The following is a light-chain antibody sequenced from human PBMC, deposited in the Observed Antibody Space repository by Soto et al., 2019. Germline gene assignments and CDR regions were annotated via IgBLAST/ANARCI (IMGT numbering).Light chain of an antibody. Sequence: QSALTQPASVSGSPAQSITISCTGTSSDVGGYNYVSWYQHHPGKAPKLIIYDVSNRPSGVSIRFSGSKSDNTASLTISGLQPEDEADYHCSSYTTSNTRQSVFGTGTKVTVL. J-gene: IGLJ1*01. CDR1: SSDVGGYNY. CDR3: SSYTTSNTRQSV. V-gene: IGLV2-14*03. CDR2: DVS.